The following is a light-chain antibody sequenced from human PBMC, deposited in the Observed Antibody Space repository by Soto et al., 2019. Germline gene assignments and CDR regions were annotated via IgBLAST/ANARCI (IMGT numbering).Light chain of an antibody. V-gene: IGKV3-20*01. CDR3: QQYDTSPAT. CDR1: ETIVNNY. CDR2: GAS. J-gene: IGKJ1*01. Sequence: DIVLTQSPGTLSSSPGERATLSCRASETIVNNYLAWYQQKPGQAPRLLIYGASSRATGIPDRFSGSGSGTHFTLTISRLEPEDFAVYYCQQYDTSPATFGQGTKV.